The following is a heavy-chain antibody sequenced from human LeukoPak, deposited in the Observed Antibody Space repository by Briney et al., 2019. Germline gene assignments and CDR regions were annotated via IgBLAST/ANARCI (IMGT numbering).Heavy chain of an antibody. V-gene: IGHV1-2*02. CDR3: ARGGPTVTTSDSGWFDP. CDR1: GYTFIGYY. CDR2: INPNSGGT. Sequence: ASVKVSCKASGYTFIGYYIHSARQAPGQGLEYMGWINPNSGGTSYAQQFQGRVTMTRDTSISTAYMELSRLRSDDTAVYYCARGGPTVTTSDSGWFDPWGQGTLVTVSS. J-gene: IGHJ5*02. D-gene: IGHD4-17*01.